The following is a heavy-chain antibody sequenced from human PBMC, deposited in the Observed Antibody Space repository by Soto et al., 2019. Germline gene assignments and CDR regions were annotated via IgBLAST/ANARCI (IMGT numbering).Heavy chain of an antibody. Sequence: DSVKVSCKASGYTFTSYYMHWVRQAPGQGLEWMGIINPSGGSTSYAQKFQGRVTMTRDTSTSTVYMELSSLRSEDTAVYYCATNTRYDSSGYYWVAAFDIWGQGTLVTVSS. CDR3: ATNTRYDSSGYYWVAAFDI. CDR2: INPSGGST. CDR1: GYTFTSYY. V-gene: IGHV1-46*01. D-gene: IGHD3-22*01. J-gene: IGHJ3*02.